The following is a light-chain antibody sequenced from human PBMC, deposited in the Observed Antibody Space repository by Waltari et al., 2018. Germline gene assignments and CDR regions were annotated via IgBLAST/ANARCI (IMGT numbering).Light chain of an antibody. J-gene: IGKJ4*01. Sequence: DIQMTQSPSSLSASVGDRVTITCQASQDISNYLNWYQQKPGKAPKLLIYDASNLETGVPSRFSGSGSGTDFTFTISSLQPEDIATYYCQQYDNLPPVTLGGGKKGE. CDR2: DAS. CDR1: QDISNY. CDR3: QQYDNLPPVT. V-gene: IGKV1-33*01.